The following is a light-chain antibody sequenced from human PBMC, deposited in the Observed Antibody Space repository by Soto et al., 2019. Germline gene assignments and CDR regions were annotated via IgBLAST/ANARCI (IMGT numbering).Light chain of an antibody. CDR3: QSYDSSLSGAVV. V-gene: IGLV1-40*01. CDR2: GNS. Sequence: QSVLTQPPSVSGAPGQRVTISCTGSSSNIGAGYDVHWYQQLPRTAPKLLIYGNSNRPSGVPDRFSGSKSGTSASLAITGLQAEDEADYYCQSYDSSLSGAVVFGGGTQLTVL. J-gene: IGLJ2*01. CDR1: SSNIGAGYD.